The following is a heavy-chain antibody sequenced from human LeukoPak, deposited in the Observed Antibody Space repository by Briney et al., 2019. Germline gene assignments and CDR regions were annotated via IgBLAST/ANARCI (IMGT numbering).Heavy chain of an antibody. CDR3: VREKAGGYFDF. Sequence: ASVRVSCKTSGYTFTTYYIHWMRQAPGQGLEWLGMINTNNGRTNQPENFRGSVTLTRDMSTSTVYMEMTSLTSDDTGMYYCVREKAGGYFDFWGQGTLVTVSS. D-gene: IGHD3-10*01. CDR2: INTNNGRT. V-gene: IGHV1-46*01. J-gene: IGHJ4*02. CDR1: GYTFTTYY.